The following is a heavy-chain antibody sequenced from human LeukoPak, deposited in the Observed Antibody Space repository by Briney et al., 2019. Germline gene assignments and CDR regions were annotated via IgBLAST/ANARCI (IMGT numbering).Heavy chain of an antibody. V-gene: IGHV1-69*13. CDR1: GYTFTGHY. D-gene: IGHD6-13*01. CDR2: IIPIFGTA. J-gene: IGHJ4*02. Sequence: SVKVSCKASGYTFTGHYMHWVRQAPGQGLEWMGGIIPIFGTANYAQKFQGRVTITADESTSTAYMELSSLRSEDTAVYYCARGGEAAAWYANYWGQGTLVTVSS. CDR3: ARGGEAAAWYANY.